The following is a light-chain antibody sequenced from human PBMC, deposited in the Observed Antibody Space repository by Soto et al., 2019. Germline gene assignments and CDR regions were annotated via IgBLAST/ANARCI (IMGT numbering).Light chain of an antibody. V-gene: IGLV2-14*01. CDR1: SSDVGGYNY. Sequence: QSALTQPASVSGSPGQSITISCTGTSSDVGGYNYVSWYQQHPDKVPILIIYEVTIRPSGVSNRFSASKSGNTASLTISGLQAEDEADYYCCTYTSSGTYVFGTGTKVTDL. CDR3: CTYTSSGTYV. CDR2: EVT. J-gene: IGLJ1*01.